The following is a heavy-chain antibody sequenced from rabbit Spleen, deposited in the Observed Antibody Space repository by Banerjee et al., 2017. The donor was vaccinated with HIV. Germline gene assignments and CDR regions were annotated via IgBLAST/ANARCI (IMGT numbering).Heavy chain of an antibody. D-gene: IGHD3-1*01. CDR2: IDPVFGST. V-gene: IGHV1S45*01. J-gene: IGHJ4*01. CDR1: GFSFSSSYY. CDR3: VRDTWNFNL. Sequence: QEQLVESGGGLVQPEGSLTLTCTTSGFSFSSSYYMCWVRQAPGKGLEWIGYIDPVFGSTYYASWVNGRFTISRHNAQNTLYLQLNSLTAADTATYFCVRDTWNFNLWGPGTLVTVS.